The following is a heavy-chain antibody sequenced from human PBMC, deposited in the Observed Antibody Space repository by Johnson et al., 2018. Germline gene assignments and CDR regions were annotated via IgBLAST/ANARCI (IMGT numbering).Heavy chain of an antibody. V-gene: IGHV3-30*04. CDR2: MSYDGSQK. J-gene: IGHJ6*03. D-gene: IGHD4-23*01. CDR1: GFNLRDYP. Sequence: QVQLVESGGGVVQPGRSLRLSCVASGFNLRDYPMHWVRQAPGKGLEWVSIMSYDGSQKYYIDSVKGRFTISRDNSKNTLFLQMTGLGTADTAVYYCARGSGYYGGTGYMDVWGKGTTVTVSS. CDR3: ARGSGYYGGTGYMDV.